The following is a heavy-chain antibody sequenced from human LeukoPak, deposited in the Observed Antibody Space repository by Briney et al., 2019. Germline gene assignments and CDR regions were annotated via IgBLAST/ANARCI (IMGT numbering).Heavy chain of an antibody. CDR1: GDSISSSSYY. J-gene: IGHJ4*02. V-gene: IGHV4-39*01. CDR3: VGHYGFIY. CDR2: IYYSGST. Sequence: SETLSLTCTVSGDSISSSSYYWGWIRQPPGKGLEWIGSIYYSGSTDYNPSLKSRLTISVDTSKNQFSLRMSSVTAADTAVYYCVGHYGFIYWGQGTLVTVSS. D-gene: IGHD3-3*01.